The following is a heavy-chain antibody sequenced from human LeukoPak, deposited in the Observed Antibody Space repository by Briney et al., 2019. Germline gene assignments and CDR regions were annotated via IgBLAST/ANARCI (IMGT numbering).Heavy chain of an antibody. D-gene: IGHD3-22*01. V-gene: IGHV1-46*01. CDR2: INPSGGST. CDR3: ARDLGMAARIVVVPGIFDY. Sequence: ASVKVSCKASGYTFTSYYMHWVRQAPGQGLEWMGIINPSGGSTSYAQKFQGRVTMTGDTSTSTVYMELSSLRSEDTAVYYCARDLGMAARIVVVPGIFDYWGQGTLVTVSS. CDR1: GYTFTSYY. J-gene: IGHJ4*02.